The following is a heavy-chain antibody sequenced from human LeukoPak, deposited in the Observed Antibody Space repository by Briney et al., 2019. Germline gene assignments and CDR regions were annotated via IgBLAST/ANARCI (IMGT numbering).Heavy chain of an antibody. Sequence: GGSLRLSCAISGFTVSSNYMSWVRQAPGKALEWVSVIYSGGITDYAYSVKGRFTISRDNSKNTLHLQMNNLRAEDTAVYYCARVVIRPYYFDYWGQGTLVTVSS. CDR3: ARVVIRPYYFDY. D-gene: IGHD4-23*01. CDR1: GFTVSSNY. J-gene: IGHJ4*02. V-gene: IGHV3-66*01. CDR2: IYSGGIT.